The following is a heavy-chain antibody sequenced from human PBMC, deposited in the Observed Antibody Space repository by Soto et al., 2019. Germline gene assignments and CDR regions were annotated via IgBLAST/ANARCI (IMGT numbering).Heavy chain of an antibody. Sequence: EVQLLEAGGGLVQPGGSLRLSCAASGFTFSSYAMSWVRQAPGKALEWVSAISGSGGSTDYADSVKGRFTISRDNSKNTLYLQMNSLRAEDTALYYCAKDLVSIFGVAPDYWGQGTLVTVSS. V-gene: IGHV3-23*01. CDR1: GFTFSSYA. D-gene: IGHD3-3*01. CDR2: ISGSGGST. CDR3: AKDLVSIFGVAPDY. J-gene: IGHJ4*02.